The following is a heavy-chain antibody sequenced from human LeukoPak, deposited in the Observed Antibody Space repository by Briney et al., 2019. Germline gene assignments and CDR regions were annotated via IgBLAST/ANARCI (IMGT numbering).Heavy chain of an antibody. J-gene: IGHJ3*02. CDR2: ISGSGGST. D-gene: IGHD3-22*01. Sequence: SGGSLRLSCAVSGITLSIYAMSWVRQAPGKGLEWVSAISGSGGSTYYADSVKGWFTISRDNSKNTLSLNMNSLRAEDTAVYYCAKDCSPYDCSGYLSAFDIWGQGTMVTVSS. CDR1: GITLSIYA. V-gene: IGHV3-23*01. CDR3: AKDCSPYDCSGYLSAFDI.